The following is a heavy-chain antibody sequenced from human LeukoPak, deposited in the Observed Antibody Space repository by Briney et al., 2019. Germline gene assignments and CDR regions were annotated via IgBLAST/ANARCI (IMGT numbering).Heavy chain of an antibody. V-gene: IGHV4-34*01. D-gene: IGHD6-13*01. Sequence: SEALSLTCAVYGGSFSGYYWSWIRQPPGKGLEWIGEINQSGSTNYNPTLKSRVTISVDTSKNQFSLNLSSVTAADTAVYYCARSQYSSSWYWGYYFDYWGQGTLVTVSS. CDR1: GGSFSGYY. CDR3: ARSQYSSSWYWGYYFDY. CDR2: INQSGST. J-gene: IGHJ4*02.